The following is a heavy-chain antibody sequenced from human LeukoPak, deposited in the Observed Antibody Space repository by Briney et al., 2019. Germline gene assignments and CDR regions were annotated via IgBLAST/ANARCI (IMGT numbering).Heavy chain of an antibody. CDR1: GGSISSGDYY. D-gene: IGHD3-22*01. J-gene: IGHJ3*02. V-gene: IGHV4-30-4*01. Sequence: PSETLSLTCTVSGGSISSGDYYWSWIRQPPGKGLEWIGYIYYSGSTYYNPSLKSRVTISVDTSKNQFSLKLSSVTAADTAVYYCARSPPNDRDAFDIWGQGTMVTVSS. CDR2: IYYSGST. CDR3: ARSPPNDRDAFDI.